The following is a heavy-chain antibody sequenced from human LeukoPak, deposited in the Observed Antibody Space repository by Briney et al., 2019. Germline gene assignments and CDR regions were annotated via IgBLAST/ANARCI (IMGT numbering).Heavy chain of an antibody. CDR2: IYYYGST. Sequence: PSETLSLTCAVSGGSLSRYYWSWIRQPPGKGPEWIGYIYYYGSTNYNPSLQSRVTISLDTSKNRFSLNLSSLTAADTAVYYCARRGSLSYWYFELWGRGTLVTVSS. V-gene: IGHV4-59*12. CDR3: ARRGSLSYWYFEL. CDR1: GGSLSRYY. D-gene: IGHD1-14*01. J-gene: IGHJ2*01.